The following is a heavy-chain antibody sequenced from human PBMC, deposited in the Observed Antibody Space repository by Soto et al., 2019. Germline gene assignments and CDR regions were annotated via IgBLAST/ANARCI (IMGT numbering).Heavy chain of an antibody. CDR3: ARHDSSSWAYKWFDP. Sequence: PGESLKISCKGSGYSFTSYWISWVRQMPGKGLEWMGRIDPSDSYTNYSPSFQGHVTISADKSISTAYLQWSSLKASDTAMYYCARHDSSSWAYKWFDPWGQGTLVSVSS. J-gene: IGHJ5*02. V-gene: IGHV5-10-1*01. CDR2: IDPSDSYT. CDR1: GYSFTSYW. D-gene: IGHD6-13*01.